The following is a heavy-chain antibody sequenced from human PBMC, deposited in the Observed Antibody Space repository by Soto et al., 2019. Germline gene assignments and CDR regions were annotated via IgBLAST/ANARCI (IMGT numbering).Heavy chain of an antibody. CDR3: ARRLAAAGTKYYGMDV. CDR1: GYSFTSYW. J-gene: IGHJ6*02. Sequence: PGESLKISCKGSGYSFTSYWIGWVRQMPGKGLEWMGIIYPGDSDTRYSPSFQGQVTISADKSISTAYLQWSSLKASDTAMYYCARRLAAAGTKYYGMDVWGQGTTVTVSS. D-gene: IGHD6-13*01. CDR2: IYPGDSDT. V-gene: IGHV5-51*01.